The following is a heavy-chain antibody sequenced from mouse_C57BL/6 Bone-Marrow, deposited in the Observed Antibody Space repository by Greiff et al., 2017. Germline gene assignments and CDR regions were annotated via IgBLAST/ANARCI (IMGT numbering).Heavy chain of an antibody. Sequence: QVQLKESGAELARPGASVKLSCKASGYTFTSSGISWVKQRTGQGLEWIGEIYPRSGNTYYNEKFKGKATLTADKSSSTAYMELRSLTSEDSAVYFCARFPLLYYYAMDYWGQGTSDTVSS. CDR1: GYTFTSSG. CDR2: IYPRSGNT. J-gene: IGHJ4*01. CDR3: ARFPLLYYYAMDY. V-gene: IGHV1-81*01.